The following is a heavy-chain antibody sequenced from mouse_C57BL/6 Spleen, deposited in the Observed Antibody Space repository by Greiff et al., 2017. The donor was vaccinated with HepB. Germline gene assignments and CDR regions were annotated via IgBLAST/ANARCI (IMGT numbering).Heavy chain of an antibody. V-gene: IGHV1-75*01. J-gene: IGHJ3*01. D-gene: IGHD1-1*01. Sequence: QVQLKESGPELVKPGASVKISCKASGYTFTDYYINWVKQRPGQGLEWIGWIFPGSGSTYYNEKFKGKATLTVDKSSSTAYMLLSSLTSEDSAVYICARSRNYGSTWFAYWGQGTLVTVSA. CDR1: GYTFTDYY. CDR2: IFPGSGST. CDR3: ARSRNYGSTWFAY.